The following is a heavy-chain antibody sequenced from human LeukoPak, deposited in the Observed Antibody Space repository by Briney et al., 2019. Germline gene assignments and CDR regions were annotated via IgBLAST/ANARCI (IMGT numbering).Heavy chain of an antibody. CDR2: IYPGDSDT. CDR1: GYSFTSYW. V-gene: IGHV5-51*01. Sequence: LGESLKFSCKGSGYSFTSYWIGLVRQMPGKGLEVMGIIYPGDSDTRYSPSFQGQVTISADKSISTAYLQWSSLKASDTAMYYCARLPQYDYVWGSYRLDAFDIWGQGTMVTVSS. J-gene: IGHJ3*02. CDR3: ARLPQYDYVWGSYRLDAFDI. D-gene: IGHD3-16*02.